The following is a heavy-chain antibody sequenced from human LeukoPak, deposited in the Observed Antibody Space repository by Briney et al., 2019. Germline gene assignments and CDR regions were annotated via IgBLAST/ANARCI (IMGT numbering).Heavy chain of an antibody. CDR2: IYYSGST. CDR3: AKDKSSIGYCSSTSCYTDYYMDV. V-gene: IGHV4-59*12. CDR1: GGSISSYY. Sequence: SETLSLTCTVSGGSISSYYWSWIRQPPGKGLEWIGYIYYSGSTNYNPSLKSRVTISVDTSKNQFSLKLSSVTAADTAVHYCAKDKSSIGYCSSTSCYTDYYMDVWGKGTTVTISS. J-gene: IGHJ6*03. D-gene: IGHD2-2*02.